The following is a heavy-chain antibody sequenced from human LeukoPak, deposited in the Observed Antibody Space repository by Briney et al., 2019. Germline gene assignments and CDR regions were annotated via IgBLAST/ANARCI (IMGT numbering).Heavy chain of an antibody. V-gene: IGHV4-39*01. D-gene: IGHD3-10*01. J-gene: IGHJ4*02. CDR2: IYYTAST. CDR3: ATGTMFWGVDY. Sequence: SESLSLTCLVSGGSLSRSRYYWGWTRDPRGKGLERFGCIYYTASTYSKPSLKSQLTISVDTSKNQLSVKLSSESASDTAVYSCATGTMFWGVDYWGQGTLVTVSS. CDR1: GGSLSRSRYY.